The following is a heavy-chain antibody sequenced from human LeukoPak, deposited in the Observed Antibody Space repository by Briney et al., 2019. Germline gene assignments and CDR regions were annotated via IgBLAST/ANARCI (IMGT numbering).Heavy chain of an antibody. D-gene: IGHD4-11*01. CDR2: IYYSGST. CDR1: GGSISSYY. J-gene: IGHJ4*02. Sequence: KPSETLSLTCTVSGGSISSYYWSWIRQPPGKGLEWIGYIYYSGSTKYNPSLESRITISVDTSNNQFSLNLNSVTAADTAIYYCARAGVDYGNSWFDYWGQGSLVTVSS. CDR3: ARAGVDYGNSWFDY. V-gene: IGHV4-59*01.